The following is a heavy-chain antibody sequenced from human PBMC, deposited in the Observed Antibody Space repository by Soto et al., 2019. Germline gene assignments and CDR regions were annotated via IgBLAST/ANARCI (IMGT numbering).Heavy chain of an antibody. V-gene: IGHV3-64*07. J-gene: IGHJ4*02. Sequence: EVQLVESGGDLVQPGGSLRLQGAPPEFTFSIYPFTWFPQPPGKGLEYVSAISYDGTITYYADSVKGRFTISRDDSRNTVYLQMGSLRPEDMAVYYCARGSYYTSGTVHRPYDYWGQGTLVTVSS. D-gene: IGHD3-10*01. CDR2: ISYDGTIT. CDR1: EFTFSIYP. CDR3: ARGSYYTSGTVHRPYDY.